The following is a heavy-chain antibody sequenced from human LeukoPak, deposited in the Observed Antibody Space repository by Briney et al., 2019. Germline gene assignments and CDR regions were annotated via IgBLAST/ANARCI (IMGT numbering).Heavy chain of an antibody. CDR3: ARGASSTSFLRNYYYGMDV. V-gene: IGHV1-8*02. J-gene: IGHJ6*02. Sequence: ASVKVSCKASGYTFTGYYMHWVRQATGQGLEWMGWMNPNSGNTGYAQKFQGRVTMTRNTSISTAYMELSSLRSEDTAVYYCARGASSTSFLRNYYYGMDVWGQGTTVTVSS. CDR2: MNPNSGNT. D-gene: IGHD2-2*01. CDR1: GYTFTGYY.